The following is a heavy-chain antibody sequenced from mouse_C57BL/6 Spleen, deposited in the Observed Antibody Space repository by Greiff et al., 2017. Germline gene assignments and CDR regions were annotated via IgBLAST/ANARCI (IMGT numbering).Heavy chain of an antibody. V-gene: IGHV1-69*01. J-gene: IGHJ2*01. D-gene: IGHD3-2*02. CDR2: IDPSDSYT. CDR3: ARHPAQAYYFDY. Sequence: QVQLKQPGAELVMPGASVKLSCKASGYTFTSYWVHWVKQRPGQGLEWIGEIDPSDSYTNYNQKFKGKSTLTVDKSSSTAYMQLSSLTSEDSAVYYGARHPAQAYYFDYWGQGTTLTVSS. CDR1: GYTFTSYW.